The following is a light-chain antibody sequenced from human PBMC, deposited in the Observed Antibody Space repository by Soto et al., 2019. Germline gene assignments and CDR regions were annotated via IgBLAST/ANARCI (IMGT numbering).Light chain of an antibody. CDR3: ASWDDSLNGLL. Sequence: QSALAQPASVSGSPGQSITISCTGASGYVGTYSLVSWYQQHPGKAPKVVIYEGHKRPSGVPDRFSGSTSVNTASLTISGLQTDDEADYYCASWDDSLNGLLFGTGTKLTVL. CDR1: SGYVGTYSL. CDR2: EGH. J-gene: IGLJ1*01. V-gene: IGLV2-23*01.